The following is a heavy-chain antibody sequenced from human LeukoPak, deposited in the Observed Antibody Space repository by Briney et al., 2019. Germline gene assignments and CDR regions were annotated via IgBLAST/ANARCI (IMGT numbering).Heavy chain of an antibody. CDR3: ARVAGWHWFDP. CDR1: GFTFSSYH. D-gene: IGHD6-19*01. Sequence: PGGSLRLSCAASGFTFSSYHMTWVRHAPGRRLEWVSSIRPSGDNTYHGESVRGRFPSSRDNSKNTVYLQMNNMRVDATAVYYCARVAGWHWFDPWGEGTLVTVSS. CDR2: IRPSGDNT. J-gene: IGHJ5*02. V-gene: IGHV3-23*01.